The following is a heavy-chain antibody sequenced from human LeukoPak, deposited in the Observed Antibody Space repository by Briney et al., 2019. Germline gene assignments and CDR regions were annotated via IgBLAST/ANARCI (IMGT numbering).Heavy chain of an antibody. Sequence: GGSLRLSCAASGFTFSTYWMSWVRQAPGKGLQWVANIKHDGSEKNYVDSVKGRFTISKDNAKNSLSLQMSSLRVEDTAIYYCARERLGSASAFDYWGQGTLVTVSS. J-gene: IGHJ4*02. CDR3: ARERLGSASAFDY. CDR2: IKHDGSEK. V-gene: IGHV3-7*01. CDR1: GFTFSTYW. D-gene: IGHD6-25*01.